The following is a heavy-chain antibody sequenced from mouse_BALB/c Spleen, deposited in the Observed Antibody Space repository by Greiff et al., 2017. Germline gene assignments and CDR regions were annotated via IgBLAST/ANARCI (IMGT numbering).Heavy chain of an antibody. CDR1: GFNIKDTY. V-gene: IGHV14-3*02. Sequence: VQLQESGAELVKPGASVKLSCTASGFNIKDTYMHWVKQRPEQGLEWIGRIDPANGNTKYDPKFQGKATITADTSSNTAYLQLSSLTSEDTAVYCGARVVRPYYYAMDYWGQGTSGTVSS. CDR3: ARVVRPYYYAMDY. J-gene: IGHJ4*01. D-gene: IGHD2-14*01. CDR2: IDPANGNT.